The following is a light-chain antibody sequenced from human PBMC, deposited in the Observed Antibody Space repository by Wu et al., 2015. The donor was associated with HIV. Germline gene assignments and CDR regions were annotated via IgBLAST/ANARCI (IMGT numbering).Light chain of an antibody. V-gene: IGKV3-20*01. CDR2: GAS. J-gene: IGKJ2*01. CDR1: QSVGSRY. CDR3: QQYGSSPPT. Sequence: EIVLTQSPGTLSLSPGERVTLSCRASQSVGSRYLAWYQQKPGQAPRLLIYGASNRATGTPDRFSGSGSGTDFTLTISKLEPEDFVVYFCQQYGSSPPTFGQGPSWRSN.